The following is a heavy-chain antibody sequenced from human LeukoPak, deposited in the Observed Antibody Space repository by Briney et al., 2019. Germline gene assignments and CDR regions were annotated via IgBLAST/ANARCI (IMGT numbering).Heavy chain of an antibody. Sequence: SETLSLTCAVSGGSISSGGYSWSWIRQPPGKGLEWIGYIYHSGSTYYNPSLKSRVTISVDRSKNQFSLKLSSVTAADTAVYYCARVPTRGGWYFDLWGRGTLVTVSS. D-gene: IGHD4-23*01. J-gene: IGHJ2*01. CDR3: ARVPTRGGWYFDL. V-gene: IGHV4-30-2*01. CDR2: IYHSGST. CDR1: GGSISSGGYS.